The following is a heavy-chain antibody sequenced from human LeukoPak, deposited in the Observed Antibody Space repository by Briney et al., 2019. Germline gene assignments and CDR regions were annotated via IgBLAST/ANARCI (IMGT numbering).Heavy chain of an antibody. CDR3: AKEEEGGSSPPIVGY. D-gene: IGHD2-15*01. CDR1: GFTFSNYA. Sequence: GGSLRLSCAASGFTFSNYAMSWVRQAPGKGLEWVSAFSRSGGKTYYADSVKGRFTISRDNSKNTLYLQMNSLRAEDTAVYYCAKEEEGGSSPPIVGYWGQGTLVTVSS. CDR2: FSRSGGKT. V-gene: IGHV3-23*01. J-gene: IGHJ4*02.